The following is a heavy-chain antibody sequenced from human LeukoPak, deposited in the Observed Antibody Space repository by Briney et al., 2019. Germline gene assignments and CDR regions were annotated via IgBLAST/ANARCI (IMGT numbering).Heavy chain of an antibody. CDR3: ARDSSGWYGTFDY. D-gene: IGHD6-19*01. Sequence: GGSLRLSCAASGFTFSSYSMSWVRQAPGKGLEWVSSISSSSSYIYYADSVKGRFTISRDNAKNSLYLQMNSLRAEDTAVYYCARDSSGWYGTFDYWGQGTLVTVSS. J-gene: IGHJ4*02. CDR2: ISSSSSYI. CDR1: GFTFSSYS. V-gene: IGHV3-21*01.